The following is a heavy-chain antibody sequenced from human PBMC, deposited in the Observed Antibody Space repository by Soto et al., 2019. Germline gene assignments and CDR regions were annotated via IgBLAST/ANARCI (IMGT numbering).Heavy chain of an antibody. D-gene: IGHD6-13*01. V-gene: IGHV1-18*01. Sequence: ASVKVSCKASGYTFTNHGISWVRQAPGQGLEWMAWISARNGDTRYAENFQDRVTMTTDTSTTTAYMELRSLRSEDTAVYYCARDEGQQGDRYYSVYWGQGTVVTV. J-gene: IGHJ4*02. CDR3: ARDEGQQGDRYYSVY. CDR1: GYTFTNHG. CDR2: ISARNGDT.